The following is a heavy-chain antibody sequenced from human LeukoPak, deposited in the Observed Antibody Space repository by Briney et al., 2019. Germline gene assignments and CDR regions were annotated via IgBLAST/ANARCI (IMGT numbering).Heavy chain of an antibody. Sequence: SVKVSCKASGGTFSSYAISWVRQAPGQGLGWMGGIIPIFGTANYAQKFQGRVTITADESTSTAYMELSSLRSEDTAVYYCASIRGYSGYDNYFDYWGQGTLVTVSS. CDR1: GGTFSSYA. CDR3: ASIRGYSGYDNYFDY. V-gene: IGHV1-69*13. CDR2: IIPIFGTA. J-gene: IGHJ4*02. D-gene: IGHD5-12*01.